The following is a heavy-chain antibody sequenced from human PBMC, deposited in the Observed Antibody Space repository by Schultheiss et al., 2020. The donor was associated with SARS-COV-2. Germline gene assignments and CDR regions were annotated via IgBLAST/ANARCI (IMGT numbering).Heavy chain of an antibody. Sequence: ASVKVSCKASGYTFTGYYMHWVRQAPGQGLEWMGWINPNSGGTNYAQKLQGRVTMTTDTSTSTAYMELRSLRSDDTAVYYCAREGAGSGWTYWYFDLWGRGTLVTVSS. CDR1: GYTFTGYY. CDR3: AREGAGSGWTYWYFDL. D-gene: IGHD6-19*01. CDR2: INPNSGGT. J-gene: IGHJ2*01. V-gene: IGHV1-2*02.